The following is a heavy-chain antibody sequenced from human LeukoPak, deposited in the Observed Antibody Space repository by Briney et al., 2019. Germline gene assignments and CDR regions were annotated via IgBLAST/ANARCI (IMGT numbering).Heavy chain of an antibody. CDR1: GYTFTGYY. V-gene: IGHV1-2*02. J-gene: IGHJ4*02. D-gene: IGHD2-2*01. CDR2: INPNSGGA. CDR3: ARDLTSHNGGGY. Sequence: GASVKVSCKASGYTFTGYYMHWVRQAPGQGLEWMGWINPNSGGANYAQKFQGRVTMTRDTSISTAYMELSRLRSDDTAVYYCARDLTSHNGGGYWGQGTLVTVSS.